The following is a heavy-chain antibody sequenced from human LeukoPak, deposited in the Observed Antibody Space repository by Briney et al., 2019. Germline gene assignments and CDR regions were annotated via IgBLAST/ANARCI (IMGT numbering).Heavy chain of an antibody. D-gene: IGHD1-26*01. V-gene: IGHV4-34*01. CDR1: GGSFSGYY. CDR3: ARSDSGSYFIAFDI. CDR2: INHSGST. Sequence: SETLSLTCAVYGGSFSGYYWSWSRQPPGKGLGWIGEINHSGSTNYNPSLKGRVTISVDTSKNQYSLKLSSVTAADTAVYYCARSDSGSYFIAFDIWGQGTMVTVSS. J-gene: IGHJ3*02.